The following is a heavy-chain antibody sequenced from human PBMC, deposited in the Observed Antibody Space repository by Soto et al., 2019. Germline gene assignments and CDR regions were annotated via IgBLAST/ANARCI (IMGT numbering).Heavy chain of an antibody. D-gene: IGHD2-15*01. CDR3: VRGGGVGYCSGGSCYYFDY. J-gene: IGHJ4*02. CDR1: GYTFTSYY. V-gene: IGHV1-46*01. CDR2: INPSGGST. Sequence: QVQLVQSGAEVKKPGASVKVSCKASGYTFTSYYMHWVRQAPGQGLEWMGIINPSGGSTSYAQKFQGRVTMTRDTSTSTVYMELSSLRSEDTAVYYCVRGGGVGYCSGGSCYYFDYWGQGTLVTVSS.